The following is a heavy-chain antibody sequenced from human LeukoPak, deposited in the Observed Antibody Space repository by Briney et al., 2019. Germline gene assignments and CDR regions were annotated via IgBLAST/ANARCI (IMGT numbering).Heavy chain of an antibody. J-gene: IGHJ4*02. CDR1: GFTFSRSY. V-gene: IGHV3-7*01. CDR3: ARDPSRYDLDY. D-gene: IGHD5-12*01. CDR2: IKQDGVDK. Sequence: GGSLRLSCAASGFTFSRSYMNWVRQPPGNGLEWVATIKQDGVDKYYVDSVKGRFTISRDTAKNSLYLQMNSLRAEDTAVYYCARDPSRYDLDYWGQGTLVTVSS.